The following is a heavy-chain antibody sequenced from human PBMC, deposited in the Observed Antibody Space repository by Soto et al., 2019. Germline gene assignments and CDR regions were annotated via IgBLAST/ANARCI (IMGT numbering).Heavy chain of an antibody. J-gene: IGHJ4*02. V-gene: IGHV3-30-3*01. CDR2: ISYDGSNK. CDR3: ARDYYDSSGYPDY. CDR1: GFTFSSYA. Sequence: LRLSCAASGFTFSSYAMHWVRQAPGKGLEWVAVISYDGSNKYYADSVKGRFTISRDNSKNTLYLQMNSLRAEDTAVYYCARDYYDSSGYPDYWGQGTLVTVSS. D-gene: IGHD3-22*01.